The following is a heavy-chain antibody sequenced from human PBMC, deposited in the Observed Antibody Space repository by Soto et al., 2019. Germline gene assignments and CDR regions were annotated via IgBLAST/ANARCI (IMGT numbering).Heavy chain of an antibody. Sequence: TLSLTCAVYVGSFSDYYWGWMRQPPFKWLECIGEINHSGSTNYNPSLKSRVTSSVDTSKNQFYLKVTSVTAADTAVYYCARGKYSSSWKVSLLYNWFEPWGQGTLVTVSS. CDR3: ARGKYSSSWKVSLLYNWFEP. D-gene: IGHD6-13*01. CDR1: VGSFSDYY. V-gene: IGHV4-34*01. J-gene: IGHJ5*02. CDR2: INHSGST.